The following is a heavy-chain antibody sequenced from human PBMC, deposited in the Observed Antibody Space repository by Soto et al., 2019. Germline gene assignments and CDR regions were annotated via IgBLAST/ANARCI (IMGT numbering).Heavy chain of an antibody. D-gene: IGHD2-15*01. Sequence: EVRLVESGGGLVQPGTSLRLSCAGSPSTFDDHAVHWVRHAPVKGLEWVASLSWNGDTTDYADAVKGRFIISRDNAKNTLYLQMNSLGPEDTALYYCARDLLRYGRGNSCHYMAYWGQGIKVTVSS. V-gene: IGHV3-9*01. CDR3: ARDLLRYGRGNSCHYMAY. CDR2: LSWNGDTT. J-gene: IGHJ4*02. CDR1: PSTFDDHA.